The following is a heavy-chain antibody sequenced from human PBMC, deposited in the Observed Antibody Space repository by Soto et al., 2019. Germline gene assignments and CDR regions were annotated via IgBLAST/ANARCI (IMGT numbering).Heavy chain of an antibody. CDR2: IDGSGGIT. V-gene: IGHV3-23*01. D-gene: IGHD3-10*01. J-gene: IGHJ5*02. CDR3: VKNSGWFNT. Sequence: QLLQSGGGLVQPGGSLTLSCAASGFTFGTTDMSWVRQAPGEGLEWVSTIDGSGGITYYADSVKGRFTISRDNSRNTVYLQMNSLRDDDTALYYCVKNSGWFNTWGQGALVTVSS. CDR1: GFTFGTTD.